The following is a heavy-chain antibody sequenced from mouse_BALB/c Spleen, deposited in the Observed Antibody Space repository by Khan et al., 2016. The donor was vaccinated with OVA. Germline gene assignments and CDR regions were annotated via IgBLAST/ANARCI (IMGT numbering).Heavy chain of an antibody. D-gene: IGHD1-1*01. J-gene: IGHJ3*01. CDR3: ARHNYGPFAY. CDR2: LNSDGDYT. Sequence: EVELVESGGGLVKPGGSLKLSCIASGFTFSTFAMSWVRQTPEKRLEWVATLNSDGDYTYYPDSVKGRFTISRDSAKNTLSLQMSSLRSDDTAMYYCARHNYGPFAYWGQGTLVTVSA. CDR1: GFTFSTFA. V-gene: IGHV5-9-3*01.